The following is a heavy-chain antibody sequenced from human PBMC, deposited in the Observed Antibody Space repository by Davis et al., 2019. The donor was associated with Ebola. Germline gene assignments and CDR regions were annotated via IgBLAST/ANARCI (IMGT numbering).Heavy chain of an antibody. D-gene: IGHD6-19*01. CDR1: GFTFSDYY. Sequence: GESLKISCAASGFTFSDYYMSWIRQAPGKGLEWVSYISSSSSCTNYADSVKGRFTISRDNAKNSLYLQMNSLRAEDTAVYYCARGSSGWYWFGMDVWGQGTTVTVSS. CDR3: ARGSSGWYWFGMDV. V-gene: IGHV3-11*06. J-gene: IGHJ6*02. CDR2: ISSSSSCT.